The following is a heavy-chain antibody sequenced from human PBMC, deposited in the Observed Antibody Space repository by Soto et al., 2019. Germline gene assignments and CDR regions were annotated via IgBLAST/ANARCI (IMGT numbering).Heavy chain of an antibody. CDR2: INPSGGST. J-gene: IGHJ6*02. Sequence: QVQLVQSGAEVKKPGASVKVSCKASGYTFTSYYMHWVRQAPGQGLEWMGIINPSGGSTSYAQKVEGRVTMTRDKSTSTVYMELSSLRSEDTAVYYCAREVYCSSTSCFPDGMDVWGQGTTVTVSS. D-gene: IGHD2-2*01. CDR1: GYTFTSYY. CDR3: AREVYCSSTSCFPDGMDV. V-gene: IGHV1-46*01.